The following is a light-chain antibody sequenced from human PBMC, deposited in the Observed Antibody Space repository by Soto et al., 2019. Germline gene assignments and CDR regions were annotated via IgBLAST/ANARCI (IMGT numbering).Light chain of an antibody. V-gene: IGKV3-20*01. J-gene: IGKJ2*01. CDR2: GAS. CDR3: QQYGSSSYT. CDR1: QSVSSSY. Sequence: EIVLTQSPGTLSLSPGERATLSCRASQSVSSSYLAWCQQKPGQAPRLLIYGASSRATGIPDRFSGSGSGTDFTLTISSLEPEDFAVYYCQQYGSSSYTFGQGTKVEIK.